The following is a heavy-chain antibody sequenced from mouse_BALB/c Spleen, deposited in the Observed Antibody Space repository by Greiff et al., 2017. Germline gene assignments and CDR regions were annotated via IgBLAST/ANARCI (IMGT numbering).Heavy chain of an antibody. Sequence: DVQLQESGAELVRPGALVKLSCKASGFNIKDYYMHWVKQRPEQGLEWIGWIDPENGNTIYDPKFQGKASITADTSSNTAYLQLSSLTSEDTAVYYCASRLPFAYWGQGTLVTVSA. CDR1: GFNIKDYY. D-gene: IGHD2-4*01. V-gene: IGHV14-1*02. CDR2: IDPENGNT. CDR3: ASRLPFAY. J-gene: IGHJ3*01.